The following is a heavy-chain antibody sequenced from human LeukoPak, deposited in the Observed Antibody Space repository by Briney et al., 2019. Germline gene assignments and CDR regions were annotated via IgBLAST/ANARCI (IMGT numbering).Heavy chain of an antibody. CDR1: GFTFSDYY. CDR2: ISSSGSTI. V-gene: IGHV3-11*04. D-gene: IGHD3-22*01. Sequence: GGSLRLSCAASGFTFSDYYVSWIRQAPGKGLEWVSYISSSGSTIYYADSVKGRFTISRDNAKNSLYLQMNSLRAEDTAVYYCARQFRRDYDSSGYYLGRDYYYYYMDVWGKGTTVTISS. J-gene: IGHJ6*03. CDR3: ARQFRRDYDSSGYYLGRDYYYYYMDV.